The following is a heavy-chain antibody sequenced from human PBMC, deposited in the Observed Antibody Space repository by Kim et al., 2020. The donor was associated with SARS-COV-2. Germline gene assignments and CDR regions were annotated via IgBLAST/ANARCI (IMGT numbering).Heavy chain of an antibody. CDR3: ARLPKEARSVYFDY. J-gene: IGHJ4*02. Sequence: ASVKVSCKASGYTFTGYYMHWVRQAPGQGLEWMGRINPNSGGTNYAQKFQGRVTMTRDTSISTAYMELSRLRSDDTAVYYCARLPKEARSVYFDYWGQGTLVTVSS. V-gene: IGHV1-2*06. CDR2: INPNSGGT. CDR1: GYTFTGYY.